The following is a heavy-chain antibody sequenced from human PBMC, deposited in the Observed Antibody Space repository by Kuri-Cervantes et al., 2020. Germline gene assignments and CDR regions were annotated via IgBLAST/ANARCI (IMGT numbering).Heavy chain of an antibody. CDR1: GFTFSSYG. D-gene: IGHD2-15*01. J-gene: IGHJ6*03. CDR3: AALGYCSGGSCYGYYYYYYMDV. CDR2: ISYDGSNK. Sequence: GESLKISCAASGFTFSSYGMHWVRQAPGKGLEWVAVISYDGSNKYYADSVKGRFTISRDNSKNTLYLQMNSLRAEDTAVYYCAALGYCSGGSCYGYYYYYYMDVWGKGTTVTVSS. V-gene: IGHV3-30*03.